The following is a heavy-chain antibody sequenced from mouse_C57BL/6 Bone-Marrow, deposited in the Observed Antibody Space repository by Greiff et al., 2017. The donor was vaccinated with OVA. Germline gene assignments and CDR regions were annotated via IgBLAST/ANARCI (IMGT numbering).Heavy chain of an antibody. Sequence: VKLVESGPGLVQPSQSLSITCTVSGFSLTSYGVHWVRQSPGKGLEWLGVIWRGGSTDYNAAFMSRLSITKDNSKSQVFFKMNSLQADDTAIYYCAKGIYYYGSRGYFDVWGTGTTVTVSS. CDR2: IWRGGST. CDR3: AKGIYYYGSRGYFDV. V-gene: IGHV2-5*01. CDR1: GFSLTSYG. D-gene: IGHD1-1*01. J-gene: IGHJ1*03.